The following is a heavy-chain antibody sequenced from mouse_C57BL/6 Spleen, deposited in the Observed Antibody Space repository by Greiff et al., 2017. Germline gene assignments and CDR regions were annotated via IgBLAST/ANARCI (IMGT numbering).Heavy chain of an antibody. J-gene: IGHJ3*01. D-gene: IGHD2-12*01. Sequence: EVKLMESGPGLVKPSQSLSLTCSVTGYSITSGYYWNWIRQFPGNKLEWMGYISYDGSNNYNPSLKNRISITRDTAKNQFFLKLNSVTTEDTATYYCARETTGFAYWGQGTLVTVSA. CDR1: GYSITSGYY. CDR3: ARETTGFAY. V-gene: IGHV3-6*01. CDR2: ISYDGSN.